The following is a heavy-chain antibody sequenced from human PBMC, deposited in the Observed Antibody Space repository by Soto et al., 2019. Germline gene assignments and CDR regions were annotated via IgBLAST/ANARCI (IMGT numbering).Heavy chain of an antibody. CDR3: AQYYDFWSGYYPPDY. Sequence: QITLKESGPTLVKPTQTLTLTCTFSGFSLSTSGVGVGWIRQPPGKALEWLALIYWDDDKRYSPSLKSRLTIPEYTSKNQVVLNMTYVDSLDTATYYCAQYYDFWSGYYPPDYWGQGTLVTVSS. CDR2: IYWDDDK. V-gene: IGHV2-5*02. J-gene: IGHJ4*02. D-gene: IGHD3-3*01. CDR1: GFSLSTSGVG.